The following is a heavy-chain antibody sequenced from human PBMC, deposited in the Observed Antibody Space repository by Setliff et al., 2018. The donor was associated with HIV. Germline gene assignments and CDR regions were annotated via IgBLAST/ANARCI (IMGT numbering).Heavy chain of an antibody. J-gene: IGHJ6*03. V-gene: IGHV3-23*01. CDR2: ISGSGGST. D-gene: IGHD3-10*01. CDR3: ARAMNHYGSGTFEYYYYMDV. CDR1: GFTFSSYA. Sequence: GSLRLSCAASGFTFSSYAMSWVRQAPGKGLEWVSAISGSGGSTYYADSVKGRFTISRDNSKNTLYLQMNSLRAEDTAVYYCARAMNHYGSGTFEYYYYMDVWGKGTTVTVSS.